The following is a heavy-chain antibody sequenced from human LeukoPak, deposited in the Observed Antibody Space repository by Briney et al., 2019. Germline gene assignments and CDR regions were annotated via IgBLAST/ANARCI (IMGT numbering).Heavy chain of an antibody. CDR1: GFTFDDYG. CDR3: ARDDSLLQFGC. V-gene: IGHV3-23*01. Sequence: PGGSLRLSCAASGFTFDDYGMSWVRHAPGKGLEWVSGIIPSGVTTYYADSVKGRFAISRDNSKNTVYLQMNSLRAEDTAVYYCARDDSLLQFGCWGQGTLVTVSS. CDR2: IIPSGVTT. J-gene: IGHJ4*02. D-gene: IGHD5-24*01.